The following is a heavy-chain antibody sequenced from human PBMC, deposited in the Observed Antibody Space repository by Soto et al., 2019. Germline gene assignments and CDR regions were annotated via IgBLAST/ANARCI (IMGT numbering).Heavy chain of an antibody. J-gene: IGHJ4*02. D-gene: IGHD1-26*01. V-gene: IGHV1-69*01. CDR1: GGTFSSYS. Sequence: QVQLGQSGAEVKKPGSSVKVSCKASGGTFSSYSINWVRQAPGQGLEWMGEIIPIFGTANYAQKFQGRVTIPAEETTRTAYLELSSLRSEDTAVYYCARDGGRHSGGIDYWGQGTLVTVSS. CDR3: ARDGGRHSGGIDY. CDR2: IIPIFGTA.